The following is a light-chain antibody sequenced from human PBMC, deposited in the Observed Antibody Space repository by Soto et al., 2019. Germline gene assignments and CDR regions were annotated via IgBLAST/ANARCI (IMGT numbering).Light chain of an antibody. J-gene: IGLJ2*01. CDR2: RDN. CDR3: AAWDGSLSGVV. Sequence: VLTQPPSASGTPGQRVTISCSGSSSNIGNNHVYWYQQLPGTAPKLLIYRDNQRPSGVPDRFSGSRSGTSASLAISGLRFEDEADYHCAAWDGSLSGVVFGGGTKVTVL. V-gene: IGLV1-47*01. CDR1: SSNIGNNH.